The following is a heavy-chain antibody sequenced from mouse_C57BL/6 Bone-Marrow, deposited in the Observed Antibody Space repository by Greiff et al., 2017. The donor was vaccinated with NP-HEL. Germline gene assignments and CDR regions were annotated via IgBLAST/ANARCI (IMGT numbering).Heavy chain of an antibody. D-gene: IGHD1-1*01. CDR3: ARPSTVVAGGYFDY. CDR2: ISSGSSTI. J-gene: IGHJ2*01. CDR1: GFTFSDYG. V-gene: IGHV5-17*01. Sequence: EVKVVESGGGLVKPGGSLKLSCAASGFTFSDYGMHWVRQAPEKGLEWVAYISSGSSTIYYADTVKGRFTISRDNAKNTLFLQMTSLRSEDTAMYYCARPSTVVAGGYFDYWGQGTTLTVSS.